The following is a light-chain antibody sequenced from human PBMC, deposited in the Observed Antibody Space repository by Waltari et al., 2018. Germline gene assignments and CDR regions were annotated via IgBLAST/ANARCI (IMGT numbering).Light chain of an antibody. V-gene: IGLV2-11*01. CDR3: CSCVGRNIYWV. CDR2: DIN. Sequence: QSALTQPRPVSGSPGQSVTISCTATSSDVGANNFVSWYQHHPDKAPKLIIYDINKRPSGVPDRFSGSKSGNTASLTISGLQAEDEADYYCCSCVGRNIYWVFGGGTKLTVL. CDR1: SSDVGANNF. J-gene: IGLJ3*02.